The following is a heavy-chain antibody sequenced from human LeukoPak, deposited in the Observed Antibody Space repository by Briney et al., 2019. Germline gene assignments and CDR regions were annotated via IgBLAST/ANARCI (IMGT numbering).Heavy chain of an antibody. CDR1: GGSISSYY. D-gene: IGHD3-10*01. CDR3: ARESWDTMVRGAVFDL. V-gene: IGHV4-59*01. CDR2: IYYSGRT. J-gene: IGHJ4*02. Sequence: SETLSLTCTVSGGSISSYYWTWIRQPPGKGLEWIGYIYYSGRTNYNPSLKSRATISVDASNDQFSLKLISVTAADTAVYYCARESWDTMVRGAVFDLWGQGTLVTVSS.